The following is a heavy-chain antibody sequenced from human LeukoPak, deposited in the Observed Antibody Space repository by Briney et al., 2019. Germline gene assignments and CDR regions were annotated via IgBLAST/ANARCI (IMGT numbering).Heavy chain of an antibody. V-gene: IGHV3-74*01. D-gene: IGHD5-18*01. CDR1: GFTFNIYW. CDR2: IKSDGSST. J-gene: IGHJ5*02. CDR3: ARDKGYSADT. Sequence: GGALRLSCAASGFTFNIYWMHWVRQAPGKGLVWVSLIKSDGSSTNYADSVKGRFTISRDNAKNKLYLQMDSLRAEDTATYYCARDKGYSADTWGQGTLVTVSS.